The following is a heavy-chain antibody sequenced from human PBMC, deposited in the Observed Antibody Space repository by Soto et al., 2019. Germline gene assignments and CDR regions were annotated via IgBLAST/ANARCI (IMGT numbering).Heavy chain of an antibody. Sequence: EVQLVESGGGLVKPGGSLRLSCAASGFTFNTYNMNWVRPAPGKGLEWVSSISSSSSYIYYADSVKGRFTISRDNAKNSLYLQMNSLRAEDTAVYYCARQVATIDYWGQGTLVTVSS. CDR2: ISSSSSYI. CDR3: ARQVATIDY. D-gene: IGHD5-12*01. J-gene: IGHJ4*02. CDR1: GFTFNTYN. V-gene: IGHV3-21*01.